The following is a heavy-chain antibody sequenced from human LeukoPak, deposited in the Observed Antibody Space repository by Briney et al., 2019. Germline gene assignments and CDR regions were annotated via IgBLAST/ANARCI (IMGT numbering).Heavy chain of an antibody. Sequence: GASVKVSCKASGYTFTGYYMHWVRQAPGQGLEWMGRIIPVLDIPNYAQKFQGRVTITADKSTSTAYMELSYLRSEDTAVYYCARGGEVVNDPDNSLDIWGQGTVVTVSS. V-gene: IGHV1-69*04. CDR1: GYTFTGYY. D-gene: IGHD1-1*01. CDR2: IIPVLDIP. J-gene: IGHJ3*02. CDR3: ARGGEVVNDPDNSLDI.